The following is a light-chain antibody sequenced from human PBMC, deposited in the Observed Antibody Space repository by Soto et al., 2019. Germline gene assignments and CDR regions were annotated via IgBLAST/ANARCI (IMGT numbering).Light chain of an antibody. V-gene: IGKV3-20*01. CDR3: QHYGNSPT. Sequence: EIVLTQSPGTLSFSPGDGATLSCRASQSVSSGYLAWYQQKPGQAPRLLIYGASRRAGGIPDRFSGSGSGTDFTLSISRLEPEDFAVYWCQHYGNSPTFGQGTKV. J-gene: IGKJ1*01. CDR1: QSVSSGY. CDR2: GAS.